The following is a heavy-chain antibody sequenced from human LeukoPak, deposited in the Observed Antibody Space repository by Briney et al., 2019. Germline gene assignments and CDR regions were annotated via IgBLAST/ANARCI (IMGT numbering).Heavy chain of an antibody. V-gene: IGHV4-59*01. J-gene: IGHJ6*03. Sequence: PSETLSLTCTVSGGSISSYYWSWIRQPPGKGLEWIGYIYYSGSTNYNPSLKSRVTISVDTSKNQFSLKLSSVTAEDTAVYYCARGGYGSGSYNYYYYYMDVWGKGTTVTVSS. CDR1: GGSISSYY. D-gene: IGHD3-10*01. CDR2: IYYSGST. CDR3: ARGGYGSGSYNYYYYYMDV.